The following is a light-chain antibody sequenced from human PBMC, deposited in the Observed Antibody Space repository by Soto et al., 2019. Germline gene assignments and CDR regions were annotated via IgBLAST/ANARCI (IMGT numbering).Light chain of an antibody. CDR3: QTWGTGFSVV. Sequence: QAVVTQSPSASASLGASVKLTCTLSSGHSSYAIAWHQQQPEKGPRYLMKVNNDGSHNKGDGIPDRFSGSSSGAERYLTISSLQSEDEADYYCQTWGTGFSVVFGGGTKLTVL. CDR1: SGHSSYA. V-gene: IGLV4-69*01. J-gene: IGLJ2*01. CDR2: VNNDGSH.